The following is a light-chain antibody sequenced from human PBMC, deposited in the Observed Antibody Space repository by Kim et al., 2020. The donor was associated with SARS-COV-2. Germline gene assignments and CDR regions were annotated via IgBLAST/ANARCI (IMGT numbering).Light chain of an antibody. J-gene: IGKJ2*01. Sequence: SVSPGESATLSCRASQSVSNSLAWYQQKLGQAPRLLIYGASTRATGIPARFSGSGSGTEFTLTISSLQSEDFAVYYCQQYNDWPYTFGQGTKLEI. CDR1: QSVSNS. CDR3: QQYNDWPYT. CDR2: GAS. V-gene: IGKV3-15*01.